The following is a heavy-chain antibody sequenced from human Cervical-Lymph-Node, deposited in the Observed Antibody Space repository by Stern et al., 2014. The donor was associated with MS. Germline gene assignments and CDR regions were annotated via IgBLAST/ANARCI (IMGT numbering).Heavy chain of an antibody. V-gene: IGHV5-51*03. CDR3: ARPGDDTAKYGLDV. Sequence: VQLVQSGAEVKKPGESLQISCKGSGYSFATYWIGWVRQMPGKGLEWMGIIYPGDSDTRYSPSFQSQGTISADKSISTAFLDWSSLKASDTAMYYCARPGDDTAKYGLDVWGQGTTVTVSS. D-gene: IGHD5-18*01. CDR2: IYPGDSDT. CDR1: GYSFATYW. J-gene: IGHJ6*02.